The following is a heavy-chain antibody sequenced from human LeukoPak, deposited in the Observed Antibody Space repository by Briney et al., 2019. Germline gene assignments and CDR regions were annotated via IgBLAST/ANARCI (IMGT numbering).Heavy chain of an antibody. CDR1: GNSISSGDNY. J-gene: IGHJ4*02. Sequence: SETLSLTCTVSGNSISSGDNYWSWIRQPAGKGLEWIGRIYTSGSTNYNPSLKSRVTISGDTSKNQFPLRLSSVTAADTAVYYCARASYSYDINGWVPFDYWGQGTLVTVSS. D-gene: IGHD3-22*01. CDR3: ARASYSYDINGWVPFDY. V-gene: IGHV4-61*02. CDR2: IYTSGST.